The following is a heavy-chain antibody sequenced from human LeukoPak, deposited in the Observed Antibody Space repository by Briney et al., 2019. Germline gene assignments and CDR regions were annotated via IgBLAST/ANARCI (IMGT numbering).Heavy chain of an antibody. V-gene: IGHV3-7*01. Sequence: GGSLRLSCAASGFTFTTYWMSWVRQFPGKGLEWVANINQDGTEKYYVDSVKGRFTISRDNAKNSLYLQMNSLKPEDTAVYYCARVAEAAAFDSWGQGTLVTVSS. J-gene: IGHJ4*02. D-gene: IGHD6-13*01. CDR3: ARVAEAAAFDS. CDR2: INQDGTEK. CDR1: GFTFTTYW.